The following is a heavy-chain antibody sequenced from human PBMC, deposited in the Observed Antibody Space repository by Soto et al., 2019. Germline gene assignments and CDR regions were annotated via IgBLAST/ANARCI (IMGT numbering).Heavy chain of an antibody. J-gene: IGHJ4*02. CDR2: ISYDGSNK. CDR1: GFTFSSYA. Sequence: QVQLVESGGGVVQPGRSLRLSCAASGFTFSSYAMHWVRQAPGKGLEWVAVISYDGSNKYYADSVKGRFTISRDNSKNTLYLQMNSLRAEDTAVYYCARDVGCSSTSCYAGDIDYWGQGTIVNVSS. V-gene: IGHV3-30-3*01. CDR3: ARDVGCSSTSCYAGDIDY. D-gene: IGHD2-2*01.